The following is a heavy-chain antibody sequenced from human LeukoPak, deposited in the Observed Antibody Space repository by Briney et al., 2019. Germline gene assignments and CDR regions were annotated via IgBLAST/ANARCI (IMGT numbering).Heavy chain of an antibody. CDR3: ARGNFVRYSSGWGNDY. D-gene: IGHD6-19*01. CDR2: MSPNSGNT. CDR1: GYTFTSYD. V-gene: IGHV1-8*01. Sequence: ASVKVSCKASGYTFTSYDINWVRQATGQGLEWMGWMSPNSGNTGYAQKFQGRVTMTRNTSISTAYMELSSLRSEDTAVYYCARGNFVRYSSGWGNDYWGQGTLVTVSS. J-gene: IGHJ4*02.